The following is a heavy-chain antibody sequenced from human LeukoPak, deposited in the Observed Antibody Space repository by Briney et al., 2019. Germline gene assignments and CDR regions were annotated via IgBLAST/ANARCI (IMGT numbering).Heavy chain of an antibody. Sequence: GGSLRLSCTVSGFTVSSNSMSWVRQAPGKGLEWVSFIYSDNTHYSDSVKGRFTISRDNSKNTLYLQMNSLRAEDTAVYYCAREGTVTYRGMDVWGKGTTVTISS. CDR2: IYSDNT. CDR3: AREGTVTYRGMDV. CDR1: GFTVSSNS. V-gene: IGHV3-53*01. D-gene: IGHD4-17*01. J-gene: IGHJ6*04.